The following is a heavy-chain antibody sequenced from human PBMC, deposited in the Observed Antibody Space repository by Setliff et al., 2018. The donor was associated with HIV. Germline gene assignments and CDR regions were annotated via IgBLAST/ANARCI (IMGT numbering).Heavy chain of an antibody. CDR2: IYYTGNT. D-gene: IGHD3-10*01. CDR3: ARSIYGSGTYPLDI. J-gene: IGHJ4*02. CDR1: GGSFSGYH. V-gene: IGHV4-4*07. Sequence: ETLSLTCTVSGGSFSGYHWNWIRQPAGKGLEWIGRIYYTGNTDYNPSLKSRVTMSMDTSKNQISLKLNSMTAADTAVYYCARSIYGSGTYPLDIWGPGILVTVSS.